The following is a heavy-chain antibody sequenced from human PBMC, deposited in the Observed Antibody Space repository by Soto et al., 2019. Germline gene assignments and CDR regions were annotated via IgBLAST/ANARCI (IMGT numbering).Heavy chain of an antibody. J-gene: IGHJ6*02. Sequence: GGSLRLSCGASGFTFSSYAMSWVRQAPGKGLEWVSAISGSGGSTYYADSVKGRFTISRDNSKNTLYLQMNSLRAEGTAVYYCALARLTTVTAAGYYGMDVWGQGTTVTVSS. V-gene: IGHV3-23*01. CDR1: GFTFSSYA. D-gene: IGHD4-17*01. CDR3: ALARLTTVTAAGYYGMDV. CDR2: ISGSGGST.